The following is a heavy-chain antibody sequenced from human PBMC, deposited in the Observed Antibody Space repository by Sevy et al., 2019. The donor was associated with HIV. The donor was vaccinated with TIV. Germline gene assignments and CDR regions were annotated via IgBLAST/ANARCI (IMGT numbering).Heavy chain of an antibody. CDR1: GYTFTGYY. D-gene: IGHD3-3*02. CDR3: ARSISAGNPDAFDI. CDR2: INPNSGGT. Sequence: ASVKVSCKASGYTFTGYYMHWVRPAPGQGLEWMGWINPNSGGTNYAQKFQGRVTMTRDTSISTAYMELSRLRSDETAVYYCARSISAGNPDAFDIWGQGTMVTVSS. J-gene: IGHJ3*02. V-gene: IGHV1-2*02.